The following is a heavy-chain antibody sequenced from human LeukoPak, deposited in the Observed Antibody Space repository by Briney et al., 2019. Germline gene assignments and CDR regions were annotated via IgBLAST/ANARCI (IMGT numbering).Heavy chain of an antibody. CDR3: ARESGYEHYYYYYYMDV. J-gene: IGHJ6*03. V-gene: IGHV4-4*07. Sequence: SETLSLTCTVSGGSISSYYWSWIRQPAGKGLEWIGRIYTSGSTNYNPSLKSRVTMSVDTSKNQFSLKLSSVTAADTAVYYCARESGYEHYYYYYYMDVWGKGTTVTISS. CDR2: IYTSGST. CDR1: GGSISSYY. D-gene: IGHD5-12*01.